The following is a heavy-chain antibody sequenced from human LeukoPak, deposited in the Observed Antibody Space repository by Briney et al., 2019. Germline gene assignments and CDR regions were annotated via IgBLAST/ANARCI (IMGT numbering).Heavy chain of an antibody. CDR3: ARTTSGYYYSFDY. Sequence: SETLSLTCTVSGGSISSYYWSWIRQPPGKGLEWIGYIYYSGSTNCNPSLKSRVTISVDTSKNQFSLKLSSVTAADTAVYYCARTTSGYYYSFDYWGQGTLVTVSS. J-gene: IGHJ4*02. CDR1: GGSISSYY. V-gene: IGHV4-59*01. D-gene: IGHD3-22*01. CDR2: IYYSGST.